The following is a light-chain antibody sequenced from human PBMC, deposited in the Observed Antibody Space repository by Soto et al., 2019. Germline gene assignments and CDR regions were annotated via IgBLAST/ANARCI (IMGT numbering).Light chain of an antibody. Sequence: EIVMTQSPATLSVSPGERATLSCRASQSVSSNLAWYQQKPGQTPKLLIYVASTRATGIPARFSGSGSGTEFTLTISSLQSEDFAVYYCQQYDKWPPWTFGQGTKVEIK. CDR1: QSVSSN. V-gene: IGKV3-15*01. CDR3: QQYDKWPPWT. J-gene: IGKJ1*01. CDR2: VAS.